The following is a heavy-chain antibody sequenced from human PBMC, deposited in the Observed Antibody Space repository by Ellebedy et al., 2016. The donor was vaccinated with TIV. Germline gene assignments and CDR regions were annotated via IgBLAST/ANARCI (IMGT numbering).Heavy chain of an antibody. Sequence: ASVKVSCKGSGYSFTSYWIGWVRQMPGKGLEWMGIIYPGDSDTRYSPSFQGQVTISADKSISTAYLQWSSLKASDTAMYFCARLRDGYNFDLWGQGTLVTVSS. CDR2: IYPGDSDT. J-gene: IGHJ4*02. CDR3: ARLRDGYNFDL. D-gene: IGHD5-24*01. CDR1: GYSFTSYW. V-gene: IGHV5-51*01.